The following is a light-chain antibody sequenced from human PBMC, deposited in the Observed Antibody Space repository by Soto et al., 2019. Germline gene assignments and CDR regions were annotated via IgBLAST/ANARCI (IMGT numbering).Light chain of an antibody. CDR1: QSISSSY. V-gene: IGKV3-20*01. CDR3: QQYGSSSWT. Sequence: EIELTQSPSTLSLSPGKRATLSCRASQSISSSYLACYQQRPGQAPRLLIYGAASSATGIPDRFIGSGSGTEFTLTISRLEPEDFAVYYCQQYGSSSWTFGQGTKVDIK. CDR2: GAA. J-gene: IGKJ1*01.